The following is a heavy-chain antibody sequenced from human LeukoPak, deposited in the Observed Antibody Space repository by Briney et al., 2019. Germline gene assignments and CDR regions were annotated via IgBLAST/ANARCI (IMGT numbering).Heavy chain of an antibody. V-gene: IGHV1-2*02. CDR2: INPNSGGT. Sequence: ASAKVSCKASGYTFTGYYMHLVRQAPGQGLEWMGWINPNSGGTNYAQKFQGRVRMTRATSITTAYMELSRLRCDDRAVYCCASRRGVVGIGGMDVWGQGTTVSVS. J-gene: IGHJ6*02. D-gene: IGHD3-3*01. CDR1: GYTFTGYY. CDR3: ASRRGVVGIGGMDV.